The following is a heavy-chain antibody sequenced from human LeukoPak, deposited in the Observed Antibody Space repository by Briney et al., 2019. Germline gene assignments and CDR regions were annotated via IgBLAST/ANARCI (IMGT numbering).Heavy chain of an antibody. CDR3: ARGGTGGATGFDY. CDR1: GGSISSSNW. Sequence: SETLSLTCAVSGGSISSSNWWSWVRQPPGKGLEWIGEIYHSGSTNYNPSLKSRVTISVDKSKNQFSLKLSSVTAADTAVYYCARGGTGGATGFDYWGQGTLVTVSS. J-gene: IGHJ4*02. CDR2: IYHSGST. V-gene: IGHV4-4*02. D-gene: IGHD1-26*01.